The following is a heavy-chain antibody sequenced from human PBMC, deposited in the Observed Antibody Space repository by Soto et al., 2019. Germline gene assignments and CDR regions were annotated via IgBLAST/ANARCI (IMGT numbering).Heavy chain of an antibody. J-gene: IGHJ6*02. V-gene: IGHV3-33*01. D-gene: IGHD2-2*01. CDR3: ARDLVVKGRNYCYYGMYX. CDR1: GFTFSSYC. Sequence: LRLSCAASGFTFSSYCMHWVRQAPGKGLEWVEVIWYDGSNKYYADSVKGRFTISRDNSKNTLYLQMNSLRAEDTAVYYCARDLVVKGRNYCYYGMYXWGQGTTVTVS. CDR2: IWYDGSNK.